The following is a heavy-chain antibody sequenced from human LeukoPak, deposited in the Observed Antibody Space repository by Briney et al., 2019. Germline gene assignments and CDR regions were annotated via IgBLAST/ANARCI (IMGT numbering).Heavy chain of an antibody. Sequence: GGSLRLSCVASGFTFSNFWMSWVRQAPGRGLEWVANIHPEGNEKYHVESVKGRFAISRDNAKNSLFLQMNGLRVEDTAVYYCARGDDFSGDHWGQGILVTVSS. CDR1: GFTFSNFW. CDR2: IHPEGNEK. CDR3: ARGDDFSGDH. D-gene: IGHD1-1*01. J-gene: IGHJ4*02. V-gene: IGHV3-7*04.